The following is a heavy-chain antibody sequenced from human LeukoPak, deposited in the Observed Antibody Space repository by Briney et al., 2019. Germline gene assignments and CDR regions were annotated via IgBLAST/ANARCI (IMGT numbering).Heavy chain of an antibody. CDR2: IYYSGGT. CDR1: GGSISSSSYY. D-gene: IGHD6-19*01. J-gene: IGHJ4*02. CDR3: ARDRGIAVAGDQFDY. Sequence: SETLSLTCTVSGGSISSSSYYWGWIRQPPGKGLEWIGSIYYSGGTYYNTSLKSRVTISVDTSKNQFSLKLTSVTAADTAVYYCARDRGIAVAGDQFDYWGQGTLVTVSS. V-gene: IGHV4-39*07.